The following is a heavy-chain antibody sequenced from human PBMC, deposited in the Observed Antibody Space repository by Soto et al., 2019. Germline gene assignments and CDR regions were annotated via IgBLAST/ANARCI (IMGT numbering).Heavy chain of an antibody. V-gene: IGHV2-5*02. CDR2: IYWDADK. CDR1: GFSLSTSEVG. CDR3: SLRRAHHGDWIWGDLDH. J-gene: IGHJ5*02. D-gene: IGHD4-17*01. Sequence: QITLKESGPTLVKPTQTLTLTCTFSGFSLSTSEVGVGWIRQPPGKPLQWLALIYWDADKRYSPSLKSRLIITQDLSTKLALLTMAYMDPVDTATYFCSLRRAHHGDWIWGDLDHWGQGTQVAVSS.